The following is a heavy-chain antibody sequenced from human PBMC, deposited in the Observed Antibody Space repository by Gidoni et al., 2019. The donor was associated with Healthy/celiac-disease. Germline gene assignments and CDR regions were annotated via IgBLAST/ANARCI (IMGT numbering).Heavy chain of an antibody. CDR3: ARAGMPYCGGDCYSDAFDI. Sequence: QVQLQQSGPGLVKPSQTLSLTCAISGDSVSSNSAAWNWIRQSPSRGLEWLGRTYYRSKWYNDYAVSVKSRITINPDTSKNQFSLQLNSVTPEDTAVYYCARAGMPYCGGDCYSDAFDIWGQGTMVTVSS. J-gene: IGHJ3*02. CDR1: GDSVSSNSAA. V-gene: IGHV6-1*01. CDR2: TYYRSKWYN. D-gene: IGHD2-21*02.